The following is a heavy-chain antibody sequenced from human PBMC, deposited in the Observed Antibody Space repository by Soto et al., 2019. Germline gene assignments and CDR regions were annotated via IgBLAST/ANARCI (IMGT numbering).Heavy chain of an antibody. CDR1: GGSISSGGYY. CDR3: ARGRKYYYDSSGYQTPDAFDI. J-gene: IGHJ3*02. V-gene: IGHV4-31*03. D-gene: IGHD3-22*01. Sequence: KPSETLSLTCTVSGGSISSGGYYWSWIRQHPGKGLEWIGYIYYSGSTYYNPSLKSRVTISVDTSKNQFSLKLSSVTAADTAVYYCARGRKYYYDSSGYQTPDAFDIWGQGTMVTVSS. CDR2: IYYSGST.